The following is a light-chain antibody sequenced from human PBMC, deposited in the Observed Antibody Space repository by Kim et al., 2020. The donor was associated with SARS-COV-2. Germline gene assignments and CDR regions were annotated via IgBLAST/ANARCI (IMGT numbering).Light chain of an antibody. Sequence: SASVGDRVTITGRASQTISTWLAWYQQKPGKAPKLLIYLASTLESGVPSRFIGSGSGTEFTLTIDSLQPDDFATYYCQHYSRFPYTFGQGTKLEI. V-gene: IGKV1-5*03. CDR1: QTISTW. CDR3: QHYSRFPYT. CDR2: LAS. J-gene: IGKJ2*01.